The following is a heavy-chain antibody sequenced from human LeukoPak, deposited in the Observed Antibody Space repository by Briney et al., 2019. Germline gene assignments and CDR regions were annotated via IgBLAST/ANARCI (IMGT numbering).Heavy chain of an antibody. D-gene: IGHD3-22*01. CDR1: GFTFSTSW. J-gene: IGHJ4*02. Sequence: PGGSLRLSCAASGFTFSTSWMHWVRQAPGKGLVWVSRINSDGSTTTYADSVKGRFAISSDNAKNTVYLQMNSLRAEDTAVYYCARAMISGSDYWGQGTLVTVSS. CDR2: INSDGSTT. CDR3: ARAMISGSDY. V-gene: IGHV3-74*01.